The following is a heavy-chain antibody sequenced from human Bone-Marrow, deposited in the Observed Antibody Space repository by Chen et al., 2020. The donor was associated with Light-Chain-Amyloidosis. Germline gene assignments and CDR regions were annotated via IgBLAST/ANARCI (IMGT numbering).Heavy chain of an antibody. Sequence: EVQVLESGGGSVQPGGSLSLSCVGSGFTFSHYAMSWARQAPGKGLEWCAAIRAGGDRTYYSDSVKGRFTIARDSSTVYLQMNSLRAEDTALYYCAKDINMVATSPSTWGQGTLVTVSS. D-gene: IGHD5-12*01. V-gene: IGHV3-23*01. CDR3: AKDINMVATSPST. CDR2: IRAGGDRT. CDR1: GFTFSHYA. J-gene: IGHJ5*02.